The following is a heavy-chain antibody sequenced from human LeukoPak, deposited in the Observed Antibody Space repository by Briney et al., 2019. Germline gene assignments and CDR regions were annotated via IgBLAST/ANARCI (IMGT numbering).Heavy chain of an antibody. CDR3: ARGLGIYCSSTSCPTPRNWFDP. CDR1: GGSFSGYY. V-gene: IGHV4-34*01. J-gene: IGHJ5*02. Sequence: SETLSLTCAVYGGSFSGYYWSWIRQLPGKGLEWIGEINHSGSTNYNPSLKSRVTISVDTSKNQFSLKLSSVTAADTAVYYCARGLGIYCSSTSCPTPRNWFDPWGQGTLVTVSS. CDR2: INHSGST. D-gene: IGHD2-2*01.